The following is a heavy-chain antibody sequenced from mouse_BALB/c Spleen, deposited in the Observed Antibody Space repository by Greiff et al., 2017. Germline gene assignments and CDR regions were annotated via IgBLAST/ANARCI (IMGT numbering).Heavy chain of an antibody. CDR2: IWAGGST. J-gene: IGHJ3*01. V-gene: IGHV2-9*02. D-gene: IGHD4-1*01. CDR3: ARSGTAWFAY. Sequence: VMLVESGPGLVAPSQSLSITCTVSGFSLTSYGVHWVRQPPGKGLEWLGVIWAGGSTNYNSALMSRLSISKDNSKSQVFLKMNSLQTDETAMYYCARSGTAWFAYWGQGTLVTVSA. CDR1: GFSLTSYG.